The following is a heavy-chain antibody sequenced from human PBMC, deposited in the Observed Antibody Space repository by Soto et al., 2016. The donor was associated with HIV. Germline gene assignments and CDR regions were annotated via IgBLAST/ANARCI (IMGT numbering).Heavy chain of an antibody. V-gene: IGHV3-74*01. CDR1: GFTFSSYW. D-gene: IGHD5-12*01. CDR2: INSDGSST. J-gene: IGHJ6*03. CDR3: ARDGTYDYWGYYYYYMDV. Sequence: EVQLVESGGGLVQPGGSLRLSCAASGFTFSSYWMHWVRQAPGKGLVWVSRINSDGSSTSYADSVKGRFTISRDNAKNTLYLQMNSLRAEDTAVYYCARDGTYDYWGYYYYYMDVWGKGTTVTVSS.